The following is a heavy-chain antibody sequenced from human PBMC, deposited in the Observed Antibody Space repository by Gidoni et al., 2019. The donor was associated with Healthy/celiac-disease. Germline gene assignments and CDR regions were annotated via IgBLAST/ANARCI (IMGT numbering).Heavy chain of an antibody. CDR1: GFTFGGYA. CDR3: TRGPVDDSSGYYCGDY. Sequence: EVQLVESGGGLVQPGRSLSLSCTASGFTFGGYAMSWVCQAPGKGLEWVGFIRSKAYGGTTEYAASVKGRFTISRDDSKSIAYLQMNSLKTEDTAVYYCTRGPVDDSSGYYCGDYLGQGTLVTVSS. D-gene: IGHD3-22*01. CDR2: IRSKAYGGTT. V-gene: IGHV3-49*04. J-gene: IGHJ4*02.